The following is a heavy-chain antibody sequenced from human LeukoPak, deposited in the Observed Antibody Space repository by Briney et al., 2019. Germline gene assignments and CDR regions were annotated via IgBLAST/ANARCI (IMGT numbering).Heavy chain of an antibody. J-gene: IGHJ5*02. CDR1: GYSFTSYW. CDR3: ARSRYSSSWYTSWFDP. D-gene: IGHD6-13*01. Sequence: GESLKISCKGSGYSFTSYWIGWVRQMPGKGLEWMGIIYPGDSDTRYSPSFQGQVTISADKSISTAYLQWSSLKASDTAMYYCARSRYSSSWYTSWFDPWGQGTLVTVSS. V-gene: IGHV5-51*01. CDR2: IYPGDSDT.